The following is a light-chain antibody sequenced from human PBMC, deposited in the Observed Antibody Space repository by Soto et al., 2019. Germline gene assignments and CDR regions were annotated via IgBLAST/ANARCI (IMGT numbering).Light chain of an antibody. CDR2: DTD. CDR3: AAWDSGLSAVV. Sequence: QSVLTQPPSVSAAPGQKVAISCSGSTSNIGNNYVSWYQQLPEKAPKLLIYDTDTRPSGIPDRFSGSKSGTSATLGITGLQTGDEAEYYCAAWDSGLSAVVFGGGTKLTVL. J-gene: IGLJ3*02. CDR1: TSNIGNNY. V-gene: IGLV1-51*01.